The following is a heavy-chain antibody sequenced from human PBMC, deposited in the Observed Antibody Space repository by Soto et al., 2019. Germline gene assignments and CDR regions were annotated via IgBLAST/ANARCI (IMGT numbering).Heavy chain of an antibody. CDR2: ISTYNGDR. D-gene: IGHD1-26*01. CDR3: ARSPAGGTWEQYPSFYFDY. CDR1: GYTFTNYG. J-gene: IGHJ4*02. V-gene: IGHV1-18*01. Sequence: QVLLVQSGAEVKKPGASVKVACKASGYTFTNYGISWVRQAPGQGLEWLGWISTYNGDRDFAQKVQGRVTMTTDTSTTTAYMELRSLRSNDTAVYYCARSPAGGTWEQYPSFYFDYWGQGALVTVSS.